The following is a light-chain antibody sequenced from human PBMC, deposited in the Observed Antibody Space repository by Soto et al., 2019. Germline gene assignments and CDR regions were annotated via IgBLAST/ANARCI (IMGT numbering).Light chain of an antibody. J-gene: IGLJ1*01. CDR1: SSDVGGYNY. CDR2: DVS. CDR3: SSYTGSSTQV. V-gene: IGLV2-14*01. Sequence: SVLPQPASLSRSPGHSITISCSGTSSDVGGYNYVSWYQQHPGKAPKLMIYDVSNRPSGVSNRFSGSKSGNTASLTISGLQAEDEADYYCSSYTGSSTQVFGTGTKGTVL.